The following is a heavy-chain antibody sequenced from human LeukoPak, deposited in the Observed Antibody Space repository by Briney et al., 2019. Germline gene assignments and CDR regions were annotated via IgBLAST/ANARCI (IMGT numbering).Heavy chain of an antibody. CDR1: GFTFSSYW. CDR3: ARARRVYDYVWGSYRRDAFDI. CDR2: IKQDGSEE. D-gene: IGHD3-16*02. V-gene: IGHV3-7*01. Sequence: GGSLRLSCAASGFTFSSYWMSWVRQAPGKGLEWVANIKQDGSEEYYVDSVKGRFTISRDNAKNSLYLQMNSLRAEDTAVYYCARARRVYDYVWGSYRRDAFDIWGQGTMVTVSS. J-gene: IGHJ3*02.